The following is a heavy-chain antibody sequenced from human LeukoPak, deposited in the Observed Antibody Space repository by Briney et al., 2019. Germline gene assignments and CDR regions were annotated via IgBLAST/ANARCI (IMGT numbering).Heavy chain of an antibody. CDR3: ARGGGSYYDFDY. CDR2: ISWNSGSI. Sequence: PGGSLRLSCAVSGFTFSNYAMSWVRQAPGKGLEWVSGISWNSGSIVYADSVKGRFTISRDNAKNSLHLQMNSLRAEDTALYYCARGGGSYYDFDYWGQGTLVTVSS. CDR1: GFTFSNYA. D-gene: IGHD1-26*01. J-gene: IGHJ4*02. V-gene: IGHV3-9*01.